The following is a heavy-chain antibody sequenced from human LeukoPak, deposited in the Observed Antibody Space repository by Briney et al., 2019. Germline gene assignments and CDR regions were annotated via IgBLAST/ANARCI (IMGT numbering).Heavy chain of an antibody. CDR1: GGSISFYY. J-gene: IGHJ4*02. CDR3: ARDRRDGYNPGDYNFDY. CDR2: IYYTGTT. V-gene: IGHV4-59*01. D-gene: IGHD5-24*01. Sequence: SETLALTCTVSGGSISFYYWSWIRQPPGKGLEWIGYIYYTGTTNYNPSLKSRATISVDTSRNQFSLRLSSLTAADTAVYFCARDRRDGYNPGDYNFDYWGQGALVTVSS.